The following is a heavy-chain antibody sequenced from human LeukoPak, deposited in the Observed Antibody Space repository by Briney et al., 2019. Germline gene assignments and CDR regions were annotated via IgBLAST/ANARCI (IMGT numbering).Heavy chain of an antibody. Sequence: ASVKVSCKASGYTFTSYGISWVRQAPGQGLEWMGWINPNSGGTNYAQKFQGRVTMTRDTSISTAYMELSRLRSDDTAVYYCARVGRLRYFDWLPGPNWFDPWGQGTLVTVSS. V-gene: IGHV1-2*02. CDR3: ARVGRLRYFDWLPGPNWFDP. CDR1: GYTFTSYG. D-gene: IGHD3-9*01. J-gene: IGHJ5*02. CDR2: INPNSGGT.